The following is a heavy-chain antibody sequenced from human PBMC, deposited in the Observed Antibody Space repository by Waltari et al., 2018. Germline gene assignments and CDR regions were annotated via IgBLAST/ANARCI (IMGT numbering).Heavy chain of an antibody. V-gene: IGHV1-2*02. CDR2: INPNRGGT. CDR1: GYTFTGYY. D-gene: IGHD4-17*01. J-gene: IGHJ6*03. Sequence: QVQLVQSGAEVKKPGASVKVSCKASGYTFTGYYMHWVRQAPGQGLEWMGWINPNRGGTNYAQKFQGRVTMTRDTSISTAYMELSRLRSDDTAVYYCARDTVQSYMDVWGKGTTVTVSS. CDR3: ARDTVQSYMDV.